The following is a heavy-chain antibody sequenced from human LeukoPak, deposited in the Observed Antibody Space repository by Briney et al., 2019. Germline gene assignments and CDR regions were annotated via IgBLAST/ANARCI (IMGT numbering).Heavy chain of an antibody. Sequence: SETLSLTCSGSGASISSYYWSWIRQPPGKGLEWIGYIYYSGSTNYSPSLKSRVTISIDTSKNQFSLKLNSVTAADTAIYYCARHSGDYWGQGTLVTVSS. CDR1: GASISSYY. D-gene: IGHD3-10*01. CDR2: IYYSGST. J-gene: IGHJ4*02. CDR3: ARHSGDY. V-gene: IGHV4-59*08.